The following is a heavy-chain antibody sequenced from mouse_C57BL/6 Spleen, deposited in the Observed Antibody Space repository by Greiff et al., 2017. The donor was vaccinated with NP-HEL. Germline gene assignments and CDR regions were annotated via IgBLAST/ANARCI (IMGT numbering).Heavy chain of an antibody. CDR1: GYTFTSYW. CDR2: IDPSDSYT. D-gene: IGHD2-4*01. V-gene: IGHV1-59*01. Sequence: VQLQQSGAELVRPGTSVKLSCKASGYTFTSYWMHWVKQRPGQGLEWIGVIDPSDSYTNYNQKFKGKATLTVDTSSSTAYMQLSSLTSEDSAVYYCARHYDYDEDVAYWGQGTLVTVSA. J-gene: IGHJ3*01. CDR3: ARHYDYDEDVAY.